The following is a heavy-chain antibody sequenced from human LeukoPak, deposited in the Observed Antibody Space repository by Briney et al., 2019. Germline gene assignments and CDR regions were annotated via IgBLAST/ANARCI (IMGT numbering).Heavy chain of an antibody. D-gene: IGHD3-22*01. Sequence: GESLKISCKGSGYSFTSYWIGWVRQVPGKGLGWMGIIYSGDSDTRYSPTFGGQVTLSADRPISTAYLHGSSLRASDTAVYHCARPDYDCSGYYGNFDYWGQGTLVTVYS. V-gene: IGHV5-51*01. CDR2: IYSGDSDT. CDR1: GYSFTSYW. CDR3: ARPDYDCSGYYGNFDY. J-gene: IGHJ4*02.